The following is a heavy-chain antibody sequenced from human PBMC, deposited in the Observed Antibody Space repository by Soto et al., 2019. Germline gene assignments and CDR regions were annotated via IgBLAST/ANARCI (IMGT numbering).Heavy chain of an antibody. V-gene: IGHV3-15*07. CDR1: GFAFSNAW. CDR3: TTDSRTIMPEVRFDF. J-gene: IGHJ4*01. D-gene: IGHD3-16*01. Sequence: GGSLRLSCAASGFAFSNAWINWVRQPPGRGLEWVGRIKSQTDGGSGDYTAPVKGRFVVSRDDSKNIVHLQMNSLKIEDTAVYYCTTDSRTIMPEVRFDFWGHGTLVTVPQ. CDR2: IKSQTDGGSG.